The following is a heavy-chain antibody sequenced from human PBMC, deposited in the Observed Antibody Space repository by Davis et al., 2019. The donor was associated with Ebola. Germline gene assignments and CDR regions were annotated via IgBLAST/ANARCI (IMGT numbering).Heavy chain of an antibody. D-gene: IGHD1-26*01. Sequence: MPSETLSLTCTVSGGSISSSSYYWGWLRQPPGKGLEWIGEINHSGSTNYNPSLKSRVTISVDTSKNQFSLKLSSVTAADTAVYYCARGVGATTGWFDPWGQGTLVTVSS. V-gene: IGHV4-39*07. J-gene: IGHJ5*02. CDR1: GGSISSSSYY. CDR3: ARGVGATTGWFDP. CDR2: INHSGST.